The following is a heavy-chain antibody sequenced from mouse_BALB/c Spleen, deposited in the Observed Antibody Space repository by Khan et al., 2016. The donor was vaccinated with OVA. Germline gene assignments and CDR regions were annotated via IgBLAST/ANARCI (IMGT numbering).Heavy chain of an antibody. Sequence: VQLKESGPGLVKPSQSLSLTCTVTGYSITGDYAWNWIRQFPGNKLEWMGYIRYSGNTKYNPSLKSRISITRDTSKNQFFLQLNSVTTEDTATYYCARIYGGDFDYWGQGTTLTVSS. V-gene: IGHV3-2*02. CDR1: GYSITGDYA. CDR2: IRYSGNT. CDR3: ARIYGGDFDY. J-gene: IGHJ2*01. D-gene: IGHD1-1*01.